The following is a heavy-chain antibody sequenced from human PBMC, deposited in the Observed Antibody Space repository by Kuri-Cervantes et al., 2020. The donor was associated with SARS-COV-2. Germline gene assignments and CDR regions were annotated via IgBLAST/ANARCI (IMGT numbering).Heavy chain of an antibody. CDR3: ARERGPDADGFDI. J-gene: IGHJ3*02. Sequence: GESLKISCAASGFFFGAYSMHWVRQAPGKGLEWVAGLSFDGNNDYYTQSVKGRFTISRDNSNNTLFLHMDSLRGDDTAVYYYARERGPDADGFDIWGQGTMVTVSS. D-gene: IGHD3-10*01. CDR1: GFFFGAYS. CDR2: LSFDGNND. V-gene: IGHV3-30-3*01.